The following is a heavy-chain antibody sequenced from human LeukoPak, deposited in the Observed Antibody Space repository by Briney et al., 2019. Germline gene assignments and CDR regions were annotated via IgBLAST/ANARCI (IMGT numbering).Heavy chain of an antibody. J-gene: IGHJ6*02. CDR2: INSDGSNT. V-gene: IGHV3-74*01. Sequence: PGGSLTLSCAASGFTFSSYWMHWVRQAPEKGLVWVSRINSDGSNTNYADSVKGRFTISRDNAKSTLYLQMNSLRAEDTAVYYCARDTSYGMDVWGQGTTVTVSS. D-gene: IGHD3-3*01. CDR1: GFTFSSYW. CDR3: ARDTSYGMDV.